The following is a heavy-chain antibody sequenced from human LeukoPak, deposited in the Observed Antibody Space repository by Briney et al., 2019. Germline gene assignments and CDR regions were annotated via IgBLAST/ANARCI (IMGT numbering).Heavy chain of an antibody. J-gene: IGHJ4*02. V-gene: IGHV3-23*01. D-gene: IGHD3-16*01. CDR1: GFTFSSYG. Sequence: GGSLALSCASSGFTFSSYGMSWVRQAPGKGLEWVSGISVSGGSTYYADSVKGRFTISRDNSKNTLYLQMNSLRAEDTAVYYCAKVGESYSAPYWEQGMLFTVSS. CDR2: ISVSGGST. CDR3: AKVGESYSAPY.